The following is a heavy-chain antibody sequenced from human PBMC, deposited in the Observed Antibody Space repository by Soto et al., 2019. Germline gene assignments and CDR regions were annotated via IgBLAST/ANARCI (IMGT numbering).Heavy chain of an antibody. J-gene: IGHJ6*02. CDR2: LVVGTGNT. CDR3: ATGAYCSGGSCSDYYYYYYGMDL. CDR1: GFTFRSSA. V-gene: IGHV1-58*01. Sequence: GASVKVSCKTSGFTFRSSAVQWVRQARGQRLEWIGWLVVGTGNTNYAQKFQQRVTISSDRSTNTVSMELSSLTSEDTAVYYCATGAYCSGGSCSDYYYYYYGMDLWGPGTTLTVSS. D-gene: IGHD2-15*01.